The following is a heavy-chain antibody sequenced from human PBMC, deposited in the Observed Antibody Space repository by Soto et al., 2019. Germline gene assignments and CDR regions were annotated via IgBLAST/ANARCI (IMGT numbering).Heavy chain of an antibody. CDR1: GFTFSSYG. J-gene: IGHJ6*04. D-gene: IGHD6-13*01. Sequence: PGGSLRLSCAASGFTFSSYGMHWVRQAPGKGLEWVAVIWYDGSNKYYADSVKGRFTISRDNSKNTLYLQMNSLRAEDTAVYYCAYSKVSSWSYYYYGMDVWGKGTTVTVSS. V-gene: IGHV3-33*01. CDR3: AYSKVSSWSYYYYGMDV. CDR2: IWYDGSNK.